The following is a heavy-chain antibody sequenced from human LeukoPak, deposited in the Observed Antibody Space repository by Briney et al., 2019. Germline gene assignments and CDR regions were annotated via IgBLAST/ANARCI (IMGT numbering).Heavy chain of an antibody. CDR3: ARARNNPTVTTRLGYYYYYMDV. CDR2: IIPIFGTA. CDR1: GGTFSSYA. D-gene: IGHD4-17*01. V-gene: IGHV1-69*05. J-gene: IGHJ6*03. Sequence: SVKVSCKASGGTFSSYAISWVRQAPGQGLEWMGGIIPIFGTANYAQKFQGRVTITTDESTSTAYMELSGLRSEDTAVYYCARARNNPTVTTRLGYYYYYMDVWGKGTTVTVSS.